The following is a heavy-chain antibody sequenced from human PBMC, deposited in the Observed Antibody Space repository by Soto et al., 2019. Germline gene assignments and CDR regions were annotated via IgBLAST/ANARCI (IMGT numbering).Heavy chain of an antibody. CDR3: ARDPYHVLMVNAPNLYGMDV. D-gene: IGHD2-8*01. CDR2: ISTYNGNT. V-gene: IGHV1-18*01. J-gene: IGHJ6*02. Sequence: ASVKVSCKASGYTFTTYDISWVRQAPGQGLEWMGRISTYNGNTNYPQSLQGRLTLTTDTSTTTAYMELRSLRSDDTAVYYCARDPYHVLMVNAPNLYGMDVWCQGTTVTVSS. CDR1: GYTFTTYD.